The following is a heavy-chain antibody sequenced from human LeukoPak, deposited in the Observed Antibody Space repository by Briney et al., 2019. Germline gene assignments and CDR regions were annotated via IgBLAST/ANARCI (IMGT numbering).Heavy chain of an antibody. CDR1: GLTFSTYW. Sequence: GGSLRLSCAASGLTFSTYWMSWVRQAPGKGLEWVANIKQDGSEKYYVDSVKGRFTISSDNSKNTLYLQMNSLRAEDTAIYYCAKRGAEVGATVAPGDYWGQGTLVTVSS. D-gene: IGHD1-26*01. J-gene: IGHJ4*02. V-gene: IGHV3-7*03. CDR3: AKRGAEVGATVAPGDY. CDR2: IKQDGSEK.